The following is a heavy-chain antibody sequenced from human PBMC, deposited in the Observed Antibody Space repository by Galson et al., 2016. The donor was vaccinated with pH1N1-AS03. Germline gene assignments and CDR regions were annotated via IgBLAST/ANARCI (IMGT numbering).Heavy chain of an antibody. CDR3: ARQVRDGYNDYFDY. Sequence: QSGAEVKKPGESLKISCKTSGYIFTSFWVAWVRHMPGEDLEWMGIIYPGDSDTRYIPSFQGQVTISADRSINTAYLQWSSLMASDTAIYYCARQVRDGYNDYFDYWGQGILVTVSS. J-gene: IGHJ4*02. CDR1: GYIFTSFW. V-gene: IGHV5-51*01. CDR2: IYPGDSDT. D-gene: IGHD5-24*01.